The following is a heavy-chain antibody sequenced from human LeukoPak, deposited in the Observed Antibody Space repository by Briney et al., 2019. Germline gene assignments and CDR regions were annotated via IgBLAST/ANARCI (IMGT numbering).Heavy chain of an antibody. J-gene: IGHJ4*02. D-gene: IGHD3-22*01. V-gene: IGHV3-23*01. Sequence: GGSLRLSCAASGFTFSSYAMSWVRQAPGKGPEWVSAISGSGGSTYYADSVKGRFTISRDNSKNTLYLQMNSLRAEDTAVYYCAKGDYYDSSGYYYSWGQGTLVTVSS. CDR3: AKGDYYDSSGYYYS. CDR2: ISGSGGST. CDR1: GFTFSSYA.